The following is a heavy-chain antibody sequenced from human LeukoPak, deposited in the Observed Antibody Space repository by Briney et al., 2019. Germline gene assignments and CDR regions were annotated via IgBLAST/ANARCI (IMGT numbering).Heavy chain of an antibody. Sequence: ASVKVSCKASGYTITSYDINWGRQATGQGLEWMGWMNPYSGNTVYAQKFQGRVTIIRNTSIRTAYMELSSLTPEDTAVYYCARSRTGDYWGQGTLVTVSS. CDR1: GYTITSYD. J-gene: IGHJ4*02. D-gene: IGHD3-10*01. V-gene: IGHV1-8*03. CDR3: ARSRTGDY. CDR2: MNPYSGNT.